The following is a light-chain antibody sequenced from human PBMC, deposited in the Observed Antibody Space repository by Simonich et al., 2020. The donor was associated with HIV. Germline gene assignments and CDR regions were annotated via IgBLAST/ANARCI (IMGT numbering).Light chain of an antibody. CDR2: GDN. V-gene: IGLV1-40*01. Sequence: QSVLTQPPSVSGAPVQRVTIPCTGSSSNIGAGYDVHWYQQLPGTAPKLLTYGDNNRPSGVPGRFAGSKSGTSASLAITGLQAEDEADYYCQSYDSSLSGSVFGGGTKLTVL. CDR3: QSYDSSLSGSV. CDR1: SSNIGAGYD. J-gene: IGLJ2*01.